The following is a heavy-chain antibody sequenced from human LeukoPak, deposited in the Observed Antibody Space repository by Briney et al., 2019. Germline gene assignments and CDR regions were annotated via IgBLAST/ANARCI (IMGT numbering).Heavy chain of an antibody. J-gene: IGHJ3*01. V-gene: IGHV3-23*01. Sequence: GGSLRLSCAASGFNFSNYAMSWVRQAPGKGLEWVSGISGSGGSTKYADSVKGRFTISRDDSKNTLYLQMNSLRAEDTAVYYCAKTGGGTTDWGQGTMVTVSS. CDR3: AKTGGGTTD. D-gene: IGHD2/OR15-2a*01. CDR1: GFNFSNYA. CDR2: ISGSGGST.